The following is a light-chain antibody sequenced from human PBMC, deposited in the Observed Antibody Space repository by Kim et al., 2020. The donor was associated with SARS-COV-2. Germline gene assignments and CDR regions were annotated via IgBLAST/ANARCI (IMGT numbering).Light chain of an antibody. CDR2: GAS. CDR3: QQYGSSLTWT. Sequence: PGERATLACRASPGVSSSYLACYQQKPGQAPRLLIYGASSRATGIPDRFSGSGSGTDFTLTISRLEPEDFAVYYCQQYGSSLTWTFGQGTKVDIK. CDR1: PGVSSSY. J-gene: IGKJ1*01. V-gene: IGKV3-20*01.